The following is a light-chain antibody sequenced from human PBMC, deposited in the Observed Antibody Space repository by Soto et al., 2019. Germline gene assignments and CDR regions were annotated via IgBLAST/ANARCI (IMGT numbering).Light chain of an antibody. J-gene: IGKJ4*01. V-gene: IGKV2-40*01. CDR1: QSLVDSDDGNTY. CDR3: MQRLELPLT. Sequence: DIVMTPRPLSLPVTPGASASISCRSSQSLVDSDDGNTYLDWYLQKPGQSPLLLLYTLSSRASGVPDRFRGSGPGTDVTLKISRVEAEDGGVYHCMQRLELPLTCGGGTKGDIK. CDR2: TLS.